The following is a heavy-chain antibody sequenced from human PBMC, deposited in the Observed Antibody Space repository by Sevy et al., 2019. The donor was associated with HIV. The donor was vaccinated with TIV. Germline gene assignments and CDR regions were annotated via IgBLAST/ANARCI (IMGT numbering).Heavy chain of an antibody. J-gene: IGHJ4*02. CDR1: GGSISSYY. D-gene: IGHD4-17*01. CDR2: IYYTGTT. CDR3: AGGNSVNPRVFDY. V-gene: IGHV4-59*13. Sequence: SETLSLTCTVSGGSISSYYWSWIRQPPGKGLEWIGYIYYTGTTDHNPSLRSRVTISRDTSKTQFSLKLTSVTAADTALYYWAGGNSVNPRVFDYWGQGAPVTVSS.